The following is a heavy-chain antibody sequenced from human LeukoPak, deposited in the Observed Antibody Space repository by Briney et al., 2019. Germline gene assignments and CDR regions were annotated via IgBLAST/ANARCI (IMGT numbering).Heavy chain of an antibody. CDR1: GGTFSSYA. Sequence: SVKVSCKASGGTFSSYAISWVRQAPGQGLEWMGGIIPIFGTANYAQKFQGRVTITADKSTSTAYMELSSLRSEDTAVYYCARGAIAAADLDYWGQGTLVTVSS. V-gene: IGHV1-69*06. D-gene: IGHD6-13*01. CDR2: IIPIFGTA. J-gene: IGHJ4*02. CDR3: ARGAIAAADLDY.